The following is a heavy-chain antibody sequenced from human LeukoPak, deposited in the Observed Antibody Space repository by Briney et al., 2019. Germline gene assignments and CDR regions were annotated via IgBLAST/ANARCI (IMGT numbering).Heavy chain of an antibody. V-gene: IGHV5-10-1*01. Sequence: GESLKISCKGFGYIFTSYWISWVRQMPGKGLEWMGRIDPSDSYTNYSPSFQGHVTISADKSISTAYLQWSSLKASDTAMYYCARGTIVATIGYYNNYGMDVWGKGTTVTVSS. CDR1: GYIFTSYW. D-gene: IGHD5-12*01. CDR3: ARGTIVATIGYYNNYGMDV. CDR2: IDPSDSYT. J-gene: IGHJ6*04.